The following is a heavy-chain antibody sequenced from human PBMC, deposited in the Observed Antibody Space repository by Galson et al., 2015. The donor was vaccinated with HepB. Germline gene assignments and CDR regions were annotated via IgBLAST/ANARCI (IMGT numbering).Heavy chain of an antibody. D-gene: IGHD2-2*02. J-gene: IGHJ3*02. V-gene: IGHV3-30-3*01. CDR2: ISYDGSNK. CDR1: GFTFSSYA. CDR3: ARALGPIGYCSSTSCYRRGVYAFAI. Sequence: SLRLSCAASGFTFSSYAMHWVRQAPGKGLEWVAVISYDGSNKYYADSVKGRFTISRDNSKNTLYLQMNSLRAEDTAVYYCARALGPIGYCSSTSCYRRGVYAFAIWGQGTMVTVSS.